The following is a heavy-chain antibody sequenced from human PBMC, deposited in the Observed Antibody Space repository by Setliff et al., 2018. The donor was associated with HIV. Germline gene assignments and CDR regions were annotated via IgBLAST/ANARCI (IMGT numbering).Heavy chain of an antibody. V-gene: IGHV1-8*03. CDR3: ARGRRIDDFWSGYFSRYYFEY. Sequence: ASVKVSCKASGYTFTSYDINWVRQATGQGLEWMGWMNPNSGNTGYAQKFQGRVTITRNTSISTAYMELSSLRSEDTAVYYCARGRRIDDFWSGYFSRYYFEYWGQGTLVTVS. J-gene: IGHJ4*02. D-gene: IGHD3-3*01. CDR2: MNPNSGNT. CDR1: GYTFTSYD.